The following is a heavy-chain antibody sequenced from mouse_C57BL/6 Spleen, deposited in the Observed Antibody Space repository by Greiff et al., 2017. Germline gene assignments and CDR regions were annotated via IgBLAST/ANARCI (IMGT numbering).Heavy chain of an antibody. CDR2: IHPNSGST. CDR3: AREGGNYFDY. J-gene: IGHJ2*01. CDR1: GYTFTSYW. V-gene: IGHV1-64*01. Sequence: QVQLQQPGAELVKPGASVKLSCKASGYTFTSYWMHWVKQRPGQGLEWIGMIHPNSGSTNYNEKFKGKATLTVDKSSSTAYMQLSSLTSEDSAVYYCAREGGNYFDYWGQGTTLTVSS.